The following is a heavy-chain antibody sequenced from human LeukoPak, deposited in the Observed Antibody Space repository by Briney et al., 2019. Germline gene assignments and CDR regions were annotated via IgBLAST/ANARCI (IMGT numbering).Heavy chain of an antibody. D-gene: IGHD6-25*01. Sequence: SETLSLTCSVSGVSITSHSWNWIRQPPGKGLEWIGYVYYSGSTNYNPSLKSRVTISVDTSKTQFSLKLSSVTAADTAVYYCARDSGDYFDSWGQGTLVTVSS. CDR1: GVSITSHS. CDR3: ARDSGDYFDS. J-gene: IGHJ4*02. V-gene: IGHV4-59*11. CDR2: VYYSGST.